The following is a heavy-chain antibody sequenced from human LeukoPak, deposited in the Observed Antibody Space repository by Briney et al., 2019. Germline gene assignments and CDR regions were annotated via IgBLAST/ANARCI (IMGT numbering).Heavy chain of an antibody. CDR1: GFTFDDYA. Sequence: GRSLRLSCAASGFTFDDYAMHWVRQAPGKGLEWVSGISWNSGSIGYADSVKGRFTISRDNAKNSLYLQMNSLRAEDTALYYCAKDPVGGGYSYGYFDYWGQGTLVTVSS. V-gene: IGHV3-9*01. CDR3: AKDPVGGGYSYGYFDY. D-gene: IGHD5-18*01. CDR2: ISWNSGSI. J-gene: IGHJ4*02.